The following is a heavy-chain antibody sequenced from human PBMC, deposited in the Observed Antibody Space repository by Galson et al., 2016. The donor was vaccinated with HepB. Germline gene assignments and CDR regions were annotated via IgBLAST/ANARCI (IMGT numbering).Heavy chain of an antibody. V-gene: IGHV3-23*01. J-gene: IGHJ4*02. CDR2: ASGNGATT. CDR3: ARDRAYSQDS. D-gene: IGHD4-11*01. CDR1: GFIFSSYA. Sequence: SLRLSCAGSGFIFSSYAMNWVRQAPGKGLEWVSTASGNGATTYYADSVKGRFTISRDNSKNTLYLQMHSLRAEDTAVYYCARDRAYSQDSWGQGTLVTVAS.